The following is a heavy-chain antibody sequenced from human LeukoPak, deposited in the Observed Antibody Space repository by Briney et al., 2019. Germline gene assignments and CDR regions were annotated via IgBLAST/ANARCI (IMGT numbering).Heavy chain of an antibody. D-gene: IGHD3-3*01. CDR2: IYTSGST. CDR1: GGSISSGSYY. CDR3: ARDDSYYDFWRGYSGNWFDP. J-gene: IGHJ5*02. Sequence: PSETLSLTCTVSGGSISSGSYYWSWIRQPAGKGLEWIGRIYTSGSTNYNPSLKSRVTISVDTSKNQFSLKLSSVTAADTAVYYCARDDSYYDFWRGYSGNWFDPWGQGTLVTVSS. V-gene: IGHV4-61*02.